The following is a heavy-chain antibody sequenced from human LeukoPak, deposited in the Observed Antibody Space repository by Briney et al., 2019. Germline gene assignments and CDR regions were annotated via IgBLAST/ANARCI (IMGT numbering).Heavy chain of an antibody. D-gene: IGHD3-22*01. J-gene: IGHJ5*02. CDR3: AKGSSGYFADL. CDR1: GFIFNNFG. Sequence: GGSLRLSCAASGFIFNNFGLIWVRQAPGKGLKWVSAISNDGGGTMYADFVKGRFTISRDNSKNTLFLQMTSLRAEDTALYYCAKGSSGYFADLWGQGTLVTVSS. V-gene: IGHV3-23*01. CDR2: ISNDGGGT.